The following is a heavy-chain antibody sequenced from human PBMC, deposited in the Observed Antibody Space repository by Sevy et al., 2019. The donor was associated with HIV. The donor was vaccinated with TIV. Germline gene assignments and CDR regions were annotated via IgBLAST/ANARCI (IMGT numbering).Heavy chain of an antibody. V-gene: IGHV5-51*01. Sequence: GESLKISCKGSGYSFTSYWIGWVRQMPGKGLEWMGIIYPGDSDTRYSPSFQGQVTISADKSISTAYLQWSSLKASDTAMYYCARLGHQGIAARPYAFDIWGQGTMVTVSS. CDR3: ARLGHQGIAARPYAFDI. J-gene: IGHJ3*02. CDR2: IYPGDSDT. D-gene: IGHD6-6*01. CDR1: GYSFTSYW.